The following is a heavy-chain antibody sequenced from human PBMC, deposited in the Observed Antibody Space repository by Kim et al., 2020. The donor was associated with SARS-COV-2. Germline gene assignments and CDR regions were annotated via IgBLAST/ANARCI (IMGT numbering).Heavy chain of an antibody. J-gene: IGHJ4*02. CDR3: ARHRRDYGDYFFDY. CDR1: GGSISSYF. CDR2: IYYRGGT. D-gene: IGHD4-17*01. V-gene: IGHV4-59*08. Sequence: SETLSLTCTVSGGSISSYFWTWIRQPPGKGLEWIGHIYYRGGTNYIPSLKSRVTISLDTSKNQFSLKLSSVTAADTAVYYCARHRRDYGDYFFDYWGQGTLVIVSS.